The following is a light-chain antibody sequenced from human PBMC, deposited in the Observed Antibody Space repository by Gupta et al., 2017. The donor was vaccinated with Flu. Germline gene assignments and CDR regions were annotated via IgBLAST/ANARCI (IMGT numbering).Light chain of an antibody. J-gene: IGKJ1*01. CDR2: NAS. Sequence: GERATLSCRASQSVSSYLAWYQQTPGQAPRLLIYNASNRATGIPARFSGSGSGTDFTLTISSLEPEDFAVYYCQQRSNWPGTFGQGTKVEIK. V-gene: IGKV3-11*01. CDR3: QQRSNWPGT. CDR1: QSVSSY.